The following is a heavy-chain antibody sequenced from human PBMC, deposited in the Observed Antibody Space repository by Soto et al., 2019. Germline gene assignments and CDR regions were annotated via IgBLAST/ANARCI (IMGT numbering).Heavy chain of an antibody. Sequence: GGSLRLSCAASGFTVSSNYMSWVRQAPGKGLVWVSVIYSGGSTYYADSVKGRFTISRDNSKNTLYLQMNSLRAEDTAVYYCARGGPTASAAAAVPYYYYGMDVWGQGTTVTVSS. J-gene: IGHJ6*02. D-gene: IGHD6-13*01. CDR1: GFTVSSNY. V-gene: IGHV3-53*01. CDR2: IYSGGST. CDR3: ARGGPTASAAAAVPYYYYGMDV.